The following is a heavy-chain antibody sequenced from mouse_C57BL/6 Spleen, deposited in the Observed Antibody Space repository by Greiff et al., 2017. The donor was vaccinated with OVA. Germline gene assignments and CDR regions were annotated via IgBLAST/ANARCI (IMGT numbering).Heavy chain of an antibody. V-gene: IGHV1-52*01. CDR1: GYTFTSYW. J-gene: IGHJ1*03. CDR3: ARDYSNPHWYFDV. D-gene: IGHD2-5*01. Sequence: QVQLQQPGAELVRPGSSVKLSCKASGYTFTSYWMHWVKQRPIQGLEWIGNIDPSDSATHYNQKFKDKATLTVDKSSSTAYMQLSSLTSEDSAVYYCARDYSNPHWYFDVWGTGTTVTVSS. CDR2: IDPSDSAT.